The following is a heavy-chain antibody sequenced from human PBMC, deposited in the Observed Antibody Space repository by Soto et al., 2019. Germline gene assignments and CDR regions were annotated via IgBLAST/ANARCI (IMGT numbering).Heavy chain of an antibody. D-gene: IGHD2-8*01. J-gene: IGHJ3*02. Sequence: GASVKVSCKVSGYTLTELSMHWVRQAPGKGLEWMGGFDPEDGETTYAQKFQGRVTMTEDTSTDTAYMELSSLRSEDTAVYYCATSRDCTNGVCYNWAWAFDIWGQGTMVTVSS. CDR3: ATSRDCTNGVCYNWAWAFDI. CDR1: GYTLTELS. V-gene: IGHV1-24*01. CDR2: FDPEDGET.